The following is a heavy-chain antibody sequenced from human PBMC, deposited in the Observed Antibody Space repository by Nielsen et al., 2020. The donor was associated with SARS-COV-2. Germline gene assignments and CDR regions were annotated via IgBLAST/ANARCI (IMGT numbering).Heavy chain of an antibody. D-gene: IGHD3-3*01. V-gene: IGHV3-30*04. CDR3: ANFWD. CDR2: ISSDGREK. CDR1: AFTFSNYA. Sequence: GESLKISCAASAFTFSNYAVHWVRQAPGKGLEWVALISSDGREKYYADSVRGRFSISRDTSKNTVYLQMNSVRADDTGVYYCANFWDWGQGTLVTVSS. J-gene: IGHJ4*02.